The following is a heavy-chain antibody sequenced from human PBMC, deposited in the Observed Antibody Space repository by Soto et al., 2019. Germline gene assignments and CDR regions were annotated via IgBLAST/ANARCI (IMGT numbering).Heavy chain of an antibody. CDR2: INPNSGGT. V-gene: IGHV1-2*04. D-gene: IGHD6-13*01. Sequence: QVQLVQSGAEVKKPGASVKVSCKASGYTFTGYYMHWVRQAPGQGLEWMGWINPNSGGTNYAQKCQGWVTMTRDTSISTAYMELSRLRSDDTAVYYCARGLKAAGNGGVNYWGQGTLVTVSS. CDR1: GYTFTGYY. CDR3: ARGLKAAGNGGVNY. J-gene: IGHJ4*02.